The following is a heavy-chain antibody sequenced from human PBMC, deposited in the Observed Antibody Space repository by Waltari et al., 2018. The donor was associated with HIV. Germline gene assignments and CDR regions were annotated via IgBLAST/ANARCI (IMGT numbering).Heavy chain of an antibody. CDR1: GGSISSSSYY. D-gene: IGHD2-15*01. V-gene: IGHV4-39*01. CDR2: IYYSGST. J-gene: IGHJ3*02. CDR3: ARRSVLGYCSGGSCYDAFDI. Sequence: QLQLQESGPGLVKPSETLSLTCTVSGGSISSSSYYWGWIRQPPGKGLEWIGSIYYSGSTYYNPSLKSRVTISVDTSKNQFSLKLSSVTAADTAVYYCARRSVLGYCSGGSCYDAFDIWGQGTMVTVSS.